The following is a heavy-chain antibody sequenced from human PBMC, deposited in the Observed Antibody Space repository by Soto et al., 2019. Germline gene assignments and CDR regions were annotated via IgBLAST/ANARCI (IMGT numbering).Heavy chain of an antibody. CDR3: ARDAVLLYFHX. CDR2: IYTSGST. V-gene: IGHV4-4*07. Sequence: SETLSLTCTVSGGSISSCYWSWIRQPAGKGLEWIWRIYTSGSTNYKPSLKSLVNMSVDTSKNQFSLKLSSVTAADTAVYYCARDAVLLYFHXWGQATMVTVSX. J-gene: IGHJ4*02. D-gene: IGHD2-21*02. CDR1: GGSISSCY.